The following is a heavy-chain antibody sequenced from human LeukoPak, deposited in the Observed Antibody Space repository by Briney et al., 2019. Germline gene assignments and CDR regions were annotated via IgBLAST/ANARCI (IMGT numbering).Heavy chain of an antibody. CDR3: ARVKAPYDSSGYYYN. CDR2: IYYSGST. J-gene: IGHJ4*02. D-gene: IGHD3-22*01. CDR1: GGSISSYY. V-gene: IGHV4-59*01. Sequence: SETLSLTCTVSGGSISSYYWSWIRQPPGKGLEWIGYIYYSGSTNYNPSLKSRVTISVDTSKNQFSLKLSSVTAADTAVYYCARVKAPYDSSGYYYNWGQGTLVTVSS.